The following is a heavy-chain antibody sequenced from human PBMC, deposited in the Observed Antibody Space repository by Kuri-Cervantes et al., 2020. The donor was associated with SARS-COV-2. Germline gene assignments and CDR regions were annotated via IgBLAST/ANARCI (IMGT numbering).Heavy chain of an antibody. D-gene: IGHD6-13*01. V-gene: IGHV1-24*01. CDR1: GYTFTSYA. Sequence: ASVKVSCKASGYTFTSYAMNWVRQAPGQGLEWMGGFDPEDGETIYAQKFQGRVTMIEDTSTDTAYMELSSLKASDTAMYYCARSRSGSSWSIAFDYWGQGTLVTVSS. CDR2: FDPEDGET. CDR3: ARSRSGSSWSIAFDY. J-gene: IGHJ4*02.